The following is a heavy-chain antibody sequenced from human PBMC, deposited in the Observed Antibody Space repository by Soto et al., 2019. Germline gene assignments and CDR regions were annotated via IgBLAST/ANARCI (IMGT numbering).Heavy chain of an antibody. V-gene: IGHV3-23*01. J-gene: IGHJ4*02. CDR3: AKPKRGTTVTTQEWDY. CDR2: ISGSGGST. D-gene: IGHD4-17*01. CDR1: GFTFSSYA. Sequence: PGGSLRLSCAASGFTFSSYAMSWVRQAPGKGLEWVSAISGSGGSTYYADSVKGRFTISRDNSKNTLYLQMNSLRAEDTAVYYCAKPKRGTTVTTQEWDYWGQGTLVTVSS.